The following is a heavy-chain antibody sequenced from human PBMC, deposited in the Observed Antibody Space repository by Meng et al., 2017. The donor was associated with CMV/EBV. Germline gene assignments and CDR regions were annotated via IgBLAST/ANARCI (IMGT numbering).Heavy chain of an antibody. Sequence: GESLKISCAASGFTFSDYYMSWIRQAPGKGLEWASYISSSGSTIYYADSVKGRFTISRDNAKNSLYLQMNSLRAEDTAVYYCARDDLPKTVYYGSGSRHASIDYWGQGTLVTVSS. J-gene: IGHJ4*02. CDR3: ARDDLPKTVYYGSGSRHASIDY. V-gene: IGHV3-11*04. CDR1: GFTFSDYY. CDR2: ISSSGSTI. D-gene: IGHD3-10*01.